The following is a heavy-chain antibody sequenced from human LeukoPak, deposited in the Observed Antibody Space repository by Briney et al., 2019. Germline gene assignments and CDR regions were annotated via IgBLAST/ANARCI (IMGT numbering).Heavy chain of an antibody. Sequence: QPGGSLRLSCAASGFTFSSYWMHWVRQAPGKGLVWVSRINTDGSFTNYADSVKGRFTISRDNAKNTLYLQMDSLRAEDTAVYYCARAVNSASKSDYWGQGTLVTVSS. CDR2: INTDGSFT. D-gene: IGHD2-2*01. V-gene: IGHV3-74*01. CDR1: GFTFSSYW. CDR3: ARAVNSASKSDY. J-gene: IGHJ4*02.